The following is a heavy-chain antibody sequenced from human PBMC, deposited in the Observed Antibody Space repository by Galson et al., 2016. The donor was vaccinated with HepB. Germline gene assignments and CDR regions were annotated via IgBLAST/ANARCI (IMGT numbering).Heavy chain of an antibody. CDR1: GYIFTNYG. CDR3: ARLLTGDPSAPYFYYYGMDV. J-gene: IGHJ6*02. CDR2: ISAYNGNT. D-gene: IGHD7-27*01. V-gene: IGHV1-18*01. Sequence: SVKVSCKASGYIFTNYGINWVRQAPGQGLEWVGWISAYNGNTNYAQKLQGRVTITTDLSTSTAYMELRSLRSDDTAVYYCARLLTGDPSAPYFYYYGMDVWGQGATVTVSS.